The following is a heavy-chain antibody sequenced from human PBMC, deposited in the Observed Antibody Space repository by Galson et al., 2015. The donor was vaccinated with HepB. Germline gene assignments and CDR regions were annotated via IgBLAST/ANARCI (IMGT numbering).Heavy chain of an antibody. J-gene: IGHJ4*02. Sequence: SLRLSCAASGFTFSSYSMNWVRQAPGKGLEWVSSISSSSSYIYYADSVKGRFTISRDNAKNSLYLQMNSLRAEDTAVYYCARSRSMIESPSPQDYWGQGTLVTVSS. D-gene: IGHD3-22*01. CDR2: ISSSSSYI. CDR1: GFTFSSYS. CDR3: ARSRSMIESPSPQDY. V-gene: IGHV3-21*01.